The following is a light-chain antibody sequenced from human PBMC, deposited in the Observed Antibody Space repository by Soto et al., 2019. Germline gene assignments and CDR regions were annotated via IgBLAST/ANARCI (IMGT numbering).Light chain of an antibody. Sequence: DIQLTQSPSSLSASVGDRVTITCRASQSISTTLNWYQQKPGKAPKLLIYAASSLQSGVPSRFSGSGSGTDFTLTVSSLQPEDFATYYCHQSYDIPTFGQGTRLEIK. CDR1: QSISTT. J-gene: IGKJ5*01. V-gene: IGKV1-39*01. CDR2: AAS. CDR3: HQSYDIPT.